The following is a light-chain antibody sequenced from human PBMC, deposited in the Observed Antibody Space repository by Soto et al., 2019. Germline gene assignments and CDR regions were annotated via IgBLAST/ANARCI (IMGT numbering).Light chain of an antibody. Sequence: DIQMTQSPSALSASVGDRVTITCRASQSISSWSAWYQQKPGKAPRLLIYDASYLERGVPSRFSDSGSGTEFTLTISDLQPDDLATDYCQQYNNFWTFGPGTKVEI. V-gene: IGKV1-5*01. CDR2: DAS. CDR3: QQYNNFWT. CDR1: QSISSW. J-gene: IGKJ1*01.